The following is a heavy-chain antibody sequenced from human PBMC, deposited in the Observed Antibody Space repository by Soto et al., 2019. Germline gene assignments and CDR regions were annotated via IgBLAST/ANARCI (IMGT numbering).Heavy chain of an antibody. V-gene: IGHV4-59*01. CDR3: ARVQLVHKLHDY. CDR1: GDSISTYY. D-gene: IGHD1-1*01. J-gene: IGHJ4*02. Sequence: PSLTLSLTCTVSGDSISTYYWRWIRQPPGKGLQWIGYIFYSGGTAYNPSLESRVTISLDMSKKQFSLKLNSMTATDTAVYYCARVQLVHKLHDYWGQGTQVTVSS. CDR2: IFYSGGT.